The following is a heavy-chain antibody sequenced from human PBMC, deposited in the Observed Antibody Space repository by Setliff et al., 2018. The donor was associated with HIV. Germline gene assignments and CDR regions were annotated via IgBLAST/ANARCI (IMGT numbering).Heavy chain of an antibody. CDR1: GGSITSGGHY. CDR2: IHYTGSN. D-gene: IGHD5-12*01. J-gene: IGHJ5*01. Sequence: PSETLSLTCSVSGGSITSGGHYWSWIRHLPGKGLEWIGYIHYTGSNFYNPSLTDRLTLPVDTSDNQFSLKLTSVTAADTAVYYCARGGNSRAAWFDSWGQGTLVTVSS. V-gene: IGHV4-31*02. CDR3: ARGGNSRAAWFDS.